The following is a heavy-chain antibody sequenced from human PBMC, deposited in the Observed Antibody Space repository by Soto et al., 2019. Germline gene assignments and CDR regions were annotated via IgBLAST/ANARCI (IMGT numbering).Heavy chain of an antibody. CDR3: ARGSVRGYGGYDWEY. D-gene: IGHD5-12*01. CDR1: GGSFSGYY. CDR2: INHSGST. V-gene: IGHV4-34*01. J-gene: IGHJ4*02. Sequence: QVQLQQWGAGLLKPSETLSLTCAVYGGSFSGYYWSWIRQPPGKGLEWIGEINHSGSTNYNPSLKSRVTIXXDXSRXPFSLKLSSVTAADTAVYYCARGSVRGYGGYDWEYWGQGTLVTVSS.